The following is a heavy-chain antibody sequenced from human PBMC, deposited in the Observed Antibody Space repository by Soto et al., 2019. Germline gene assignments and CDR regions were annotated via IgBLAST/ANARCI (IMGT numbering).Heavy chain of an antibody. Sequence: EVQLLESGGGLVQPGGSLRLSCAASGFTFSSYAMSWVRQAPGTGLEWVSAISGSGGSTYYADSVKGRFTISRDNSKNTLYLQMNSLRAEDTAVYYCAKDPDGGASPYSSGWSPYGMDVWGQGTTVTVSS. V-gene: IGHV3-23*01. D-gene: IGHD6-19*01. CDR1: GFTFSSYA. CDR3: AKDPDGGASPYSSGWSPYGMDV. J-gene: IGHJ6*02. CDR2: ISGSGGST.